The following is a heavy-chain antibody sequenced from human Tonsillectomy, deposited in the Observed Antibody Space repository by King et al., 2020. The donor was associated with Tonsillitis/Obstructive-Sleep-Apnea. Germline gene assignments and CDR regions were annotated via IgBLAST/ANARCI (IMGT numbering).Heavy chain of an antibody. J-gene: IGHJ5*02. V-gene: IGHV3-72*01. CDR3: ARGVGKEGP. CDR2: TRKKANSYTT. Sequence: VQLVESGGGLVQPGGSLRLSCAASGFTLSDHYMDWVRQAPGKGLEWVGRTRKKANSYTTEYAASVKGRFTISRDDSKNSLYLQMNSLKTEDAAVYYCARGVGKEGPWGQGTLVTVSS. CDR1: GFTLSDHY. D-gene: IGHD1-26*01.